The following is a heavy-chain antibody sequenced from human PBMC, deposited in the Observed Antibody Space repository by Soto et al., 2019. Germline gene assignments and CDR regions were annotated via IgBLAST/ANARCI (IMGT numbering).Heavy chain of an antibody. V-gene: IGHV2-70*11. Sequence: SGPTLVNPTQTLTLTCTFSGFSLSTSGMCVSWIRQPPGKALEWLARIDWDDDKYYSTSLKTRLTISKDTSKNQVVLTMTNMDPVDTATYYCARISYCSGGSCYSDYWGQGTQVTVSS. CDR1: GFSLSTSGMC. CDR3: ARISYCSGGSCYSDY. CDR2: IDWDDDK. J-gene: IGHJ4*02. D-gene: IGHD2-15*01.